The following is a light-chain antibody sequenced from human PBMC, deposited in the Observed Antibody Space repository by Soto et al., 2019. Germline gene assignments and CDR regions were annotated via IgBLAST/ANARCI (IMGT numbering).Light chain of an antibody. J-gene: IGKJ1*01. Sequence: AIRMTQSPSSFSASTGDRVTITCRASQGISSYLAWYQQKPGKAPKLLIYAASTLQSGVPSRFSGSVSGTDFTLTISCLQSEDVATYYCQQYYSYPQTFGQGTKVEIK. CDR2: AAS. CDR1: QGISSY. V-gene: IGKV1-8*01. CDR3: QQYYSYPQT.